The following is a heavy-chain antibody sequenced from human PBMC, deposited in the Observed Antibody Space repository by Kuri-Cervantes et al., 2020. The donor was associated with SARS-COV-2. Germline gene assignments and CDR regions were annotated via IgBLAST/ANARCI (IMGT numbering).Heavy chain of an antibody. V-gene: IGHV3-23*01. CDR2: ISVSGGST. D-gene: IGHD3-16*01. CDR3: ARDLGGVSGPFDY. CDR1: GFTFGSYV. J-gene: IGHJ4*02. Sequence: GGSLRLSCAASGFTFGSYVMNWVRQAPGKGLEWVSTISVSGGSTYYADSVKGRFTISRDNSKNTVYLQMNSLRAEDTAVYYCARDLGGVSGPFDYWGQGNLVTVSS.